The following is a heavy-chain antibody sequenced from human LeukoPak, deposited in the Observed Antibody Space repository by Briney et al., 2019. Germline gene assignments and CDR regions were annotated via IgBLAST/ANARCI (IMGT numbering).Heavy chain of an antibody. D-gene: IGHD5-12*01. J-gene: IGHJ4*02. V-gene: IGHV3-23*01. CDR3: AKDLRWWLRVKYYFDY. Sequence: GGSLRLSCAASGFTFSSYAMSWVRQAPGKGLEWVSAISGSGGSTYYADSVKGRFTISRDNSKNTLYLQMNSLRAEDTAVYYCAKDLRWWLRVKYYFDYWGQGTLVTVSS. CDR2: ISGSGGST. CDR1: GFTFSSYA.